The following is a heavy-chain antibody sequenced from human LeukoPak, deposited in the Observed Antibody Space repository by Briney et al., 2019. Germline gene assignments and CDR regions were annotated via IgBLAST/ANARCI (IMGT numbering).Heavy chain of an antibody. Sequence: SETLSLTCTVSGGSISSGGYYWSWIRQHPGKGLEWIGYIYYSGSTYYNPSLKSRVTISVDTSKNQFSLKLSSVTAADTAVYYCARSDFGSSSYSFDYWGQGTLVTVSS. J-gene: IGHJ4*02. CDR2: IYYSGST. V-gene: IGHV4-31*03. D-gene: IGHD6-6*01. CDR3: ARSDFGSSSYSFDY. CDR1: GGSISSGGYY.